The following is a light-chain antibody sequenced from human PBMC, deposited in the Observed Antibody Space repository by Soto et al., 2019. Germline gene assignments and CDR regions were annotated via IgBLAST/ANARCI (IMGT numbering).Light chain of an antibody. V-gene: IGKV2-24*01. CDR3: MQASQLRT. J-gene: IGKJ1*01. CDR1: ESLVHSDGKTY. CDR2: QIS. Sequence: IVLTQTPLSSAVTLGQPASFSCGSSESLVHSDGKTYLGWLHLRPGQPPRLLIYQISRRPPGVPDRFSGSGAGTNFTLKISRVEPEDVGIFYCMQASQLRTFGKGTKVEIK.